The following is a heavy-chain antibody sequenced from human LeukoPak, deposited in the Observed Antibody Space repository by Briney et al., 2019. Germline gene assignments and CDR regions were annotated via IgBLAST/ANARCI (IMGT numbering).Heavy chain of an antibody. CDR2: INWNGGST. V-gene: IGHV3-20*04. D-gene: IGHD5-18*01. CDR1: GFTFDDYG. J-gene: IGHJ4*02. Sequence: GGSLRLSCAASGFTFDDYGMSWVRQAPGKGLEWVSGINWNGGSTGYADSVKGRFTISRDNAKNSLYLQMNRLRAEDTALYYCARESQSRIQLWLTQYYFDYWGQGTLVTVSS. CDR3: ARESQSRIQLWLTQYYFDY.